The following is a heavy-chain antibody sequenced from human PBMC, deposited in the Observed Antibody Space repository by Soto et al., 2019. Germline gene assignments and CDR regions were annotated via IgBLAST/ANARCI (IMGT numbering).Heavy chain of an antibody. CDR2: IIPIFGTA. Sequence: SVKVSCKASGGTFSSYAISWVRQAPGQGLEWMGGIIPIFGTANYAQKFQGRVTITADESTSTAYMELSSLRSEDTAVYYCARRRNYYDSSGYGDYFDYWGQGTLVTVS. CDR3: ARRRNYYDSSGYGDYFDY. V-gene: IGHV1-69*13. J-gene: IGHJ4*02. D-gene: IGHD3-22*01. CDR1: GGTFSSYA.